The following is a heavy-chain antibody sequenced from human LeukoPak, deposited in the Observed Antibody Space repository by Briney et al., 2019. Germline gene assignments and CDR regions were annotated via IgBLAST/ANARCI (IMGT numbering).Heavy chain of an antibody. CDR2: IYPGDADT. Sequence: GESLKISCKGSGYSFTSHWIGWVRQMPGKGLEWMGIIYPGDADTRYSPSFQGQVTISADKSISTAYLQWSSLKASDTAMYYCARHDHDLDYVWGSYPDYWGQGTLVTVSS. V-gene: IGHV5-51*01. D-gene: IGHD3-16*01. J-gene: IGHJ4*02. CDR1: GYSFTSHW. CDR3: ARHDHDLDYVWGSYPDY.